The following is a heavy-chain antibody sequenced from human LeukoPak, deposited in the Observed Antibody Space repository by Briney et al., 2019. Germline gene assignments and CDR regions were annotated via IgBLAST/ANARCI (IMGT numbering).Heavy chain of an antibody. CDR1: GGTFSSYA. CDR2: IVPIFGTA. D-gene: IGHD2-21*01. CDR3: ARVKVVLAMRTQVDAFDI. Sequence: SVKVSCKASGGTFSSYAISWVRQAPGQGLEWIGGIVPIFGTANYAQKFQGRVTITADESTSTAYIELSSLRSEDTAVYYCARVKVVLAMRTQVDAFDIWGQGTMVTVSS. J-gene: IGHJ3*02. V-gene: IGHV1-69*13.